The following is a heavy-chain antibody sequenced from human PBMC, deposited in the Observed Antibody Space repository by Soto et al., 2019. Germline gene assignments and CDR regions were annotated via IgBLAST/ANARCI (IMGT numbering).Heavy chain of an antibody. CDR2: IIPIFGTA. V-gene: IGHV1-69*01. D-gene: IGHD2-2*01. CDR1: GVTFSSYA. CDR3: ATNLTSCYPDY. Sequence: QVQLVQSGAEVKKPGSSVKVSCTASGVTFSSYAISWVRQAPGQGLEWMGGIIPIFGTANYAQRFQGRVTITADESTSTDDTELSNLRSQDTAVHYCATNLTSCYPDYWGQGTLVTVSS. J-gene: IGHJ4*02.